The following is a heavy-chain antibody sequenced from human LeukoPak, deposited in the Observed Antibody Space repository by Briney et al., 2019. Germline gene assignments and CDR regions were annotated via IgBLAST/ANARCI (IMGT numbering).Heavy chain of an antibody. V-gene: IGHV1-69*06. D-gene: IGHD6-13*01. CDR2: IIPIFGTA. Sequence: SVKVSCKASGGTFSSYAISWVRQAPGQGLEWMGGIIPIFGTANYAQKFQGRVTITADKSTSTAYMELSSLRSEDTAVYYCARDRASYSSSWYVGFGYWGQGTLVTVSS. CDR1: GGTFSSYA. J-gene: IGHJ4*02. CDR3: ARDRASYSSSWYVGFGY.